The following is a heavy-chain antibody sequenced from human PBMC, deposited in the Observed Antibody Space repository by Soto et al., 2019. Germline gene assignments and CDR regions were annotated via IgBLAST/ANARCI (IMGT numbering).Heavy chain of an antibody. CDR3: ARACGVRYYYYGMDV. D-gene: IGHD3-10*01. CDR2: IDHTGST. V-gene: IGHV4-31*03. J-gene: IGHJ6*02. Sequence: PSETLSLTCXVSGGSISSGYYYWSWSRQQPGRGLEWIGYIDHTGSTYYNPSLRTRATISQDTSENQFSLKLSSVTAADTAVYYCARACGVRYYYYGMDVWGQGTTVTVSS. CDR1: GGSISSGYYY.